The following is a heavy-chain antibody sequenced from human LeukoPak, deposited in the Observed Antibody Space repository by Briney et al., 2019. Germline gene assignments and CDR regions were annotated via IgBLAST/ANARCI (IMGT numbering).Heavy chain of an antibody. D-gene: IGHD6-6*01. V-gene: IGHV3-20*04. J-gene: IGHJ4*02. Sequence: GGSLRLSCAASGFTVSSNYMSWVRQAPGKGLEWVSGINWNGGSTGYADSVKGRFTISRDNAKNSLYLQMNSLRAEDTALYYCARDPYRSSSFDYWGQGTLVTVSS. CDR2: INWNGGST. CDR1: GFTVSSNY. CDR3: ARDPYRSSSFDY.